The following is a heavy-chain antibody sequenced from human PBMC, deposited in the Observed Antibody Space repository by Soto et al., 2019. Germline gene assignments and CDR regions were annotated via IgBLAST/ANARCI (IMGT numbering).Heavy chain of an antibody. Sequence: SETRSLTCTVSGDSMIGYYWRWIRHPPGKGLEWIGYIYYSGNTNYNPSLKSRVTISVDTSKRQLSLKLSAVTAADTAVYFCARYGYSNSFDPWGQGTLVTVSS. D-gene: IGHD2-15*01. CDR3: ARYGYSNSFDP. V-gene: IGHV4-59*01. CDR1: GDSMIGYY. CDR2: IYYSGNT. J-gene: IGHJ5*02.